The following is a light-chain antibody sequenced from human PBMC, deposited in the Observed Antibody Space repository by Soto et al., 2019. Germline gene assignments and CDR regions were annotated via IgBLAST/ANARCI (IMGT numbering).Light chain of an antibody. CDR3: QQYNNWPRT. Sequence: IVMTKSPATLSVAPGDRATLACMASQSVSCNLALYQHKPGQAHRLLIYGASPMATGNPARFSGSGSGTEFTLTISSLQSEDFAVYYCQQYNNWPRTFGQGTKVEIK. CDR1: QSVSCN. J-gene: IGKJ1*01. CDR2: GAS. V-gene: IGKV3-15*01.